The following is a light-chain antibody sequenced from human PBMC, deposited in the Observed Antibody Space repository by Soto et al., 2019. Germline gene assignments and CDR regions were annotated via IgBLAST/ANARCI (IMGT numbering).Light chain of an antibody. CDR1: QSISSY. Sequence: MPQSPSSPSASVGNKITNTFRASQSISSYLNWYQQKPGKAPKLLIYAASSLQSGVPSRFSGSGSGTDFTLTISSLQPEDFATYYCQQSYSTQITFGQGTRLEIK. CDR2: AAS. V-gene: IGKV1-39*01. J-gene: IGKJ5*01. CDR3: QQSYSTQIT.